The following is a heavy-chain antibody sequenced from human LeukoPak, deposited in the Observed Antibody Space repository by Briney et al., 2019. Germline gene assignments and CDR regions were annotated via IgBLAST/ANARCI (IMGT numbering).Heavy chain of an antibody. CDR3: AKEDGDPPARYYGMDV. V-gene: IGHV3-30*18. CDR2: ISYDGSNK. Sequence: GRSLRLSCAASGFTFSSYGMHRVRQAPGKGLEWVAVISYDGSNKYYADSVKGRFTISRDNSKNTLYLQMNSLRAEDTAVYYCAKEDGDPPARYYGMDVWGQGTTVTVSS. J-gene: IGHJ6*02. CDR1: GFTFSSYG. D-gene: IGHD4-17*01.